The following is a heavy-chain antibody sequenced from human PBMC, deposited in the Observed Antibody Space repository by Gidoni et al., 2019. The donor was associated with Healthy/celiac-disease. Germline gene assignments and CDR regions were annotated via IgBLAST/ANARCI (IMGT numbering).Heavy chain of an antibody. CDR2: LSSSGSTI. D-gene: IGHD6-13*01. Sequence: EVQLAESGGGVVQPGGCLGHSWAASGFTLSRYAMNWVRQAPGKGLEGVSYLSSSGSTIYYADSVKGRFTISRDNANISLYLQMNSLRAADTAVYYCARDGVSSWYFDYWGQGTLVTVSS. CDR3: ARDGVSSWYFDY. J-gene: IGHJ4*02. CDR1: GFTLSRYA. V-gene: IGHV3-48*03.